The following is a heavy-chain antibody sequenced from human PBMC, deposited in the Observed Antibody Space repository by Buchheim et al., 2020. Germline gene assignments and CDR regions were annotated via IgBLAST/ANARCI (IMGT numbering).Heavy chain of an antibody. D-gene: IGHD4-17*01. CDR2: IIPILGIA. V-gene: IGHV1-69*08. Sequence: QVQLVQSGAEVKKPGSSVKVSCKASGGTFSSYTISWVRQAPGQGLEWMGRIIPILGIANYAQKFQGRVTVTADKSTSTAYMELSGLTSKDTAVYYCARELTNDYGDNDYWYFDLWGRGTL. CDR1: GGTFSSYT. J-gene: IGHJ2*01. CDR3: ARELTNDYGDNDYWYFDL.